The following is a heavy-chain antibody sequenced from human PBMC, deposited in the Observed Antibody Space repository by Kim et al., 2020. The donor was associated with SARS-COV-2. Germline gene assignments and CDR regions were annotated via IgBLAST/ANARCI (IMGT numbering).Heavy chain of an antibody. J-gene: IGHJ4*02. CDR2: IYYSGST. CDR1: GGSISSSSYY. Sequence: SETLSLTCTVSGGSISSSSYYWGWIRQPPGKGLEWIGSIYYSGSTYYNPSLKSRVTISVDTSKNQFSLKLSSVTAADTAVYYCARSGSYTRSRDYWGQGTLVTVSS. CDR3: ARSGSYTRSRDY. D-gene: IGHD1-26*01. V-gene: IGHV4-39*01.